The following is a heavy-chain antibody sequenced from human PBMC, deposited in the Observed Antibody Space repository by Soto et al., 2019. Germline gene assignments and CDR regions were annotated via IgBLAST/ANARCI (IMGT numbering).Heavy chain of an antibody. J-gene: IGHJ4*02. CDR1: GGSISSGDYY. V-gene: IGHV4-30-4*01. Sequence: PSETLSLTCTVSGGSISSGDYYWSWIRQPPGKGLEWIGYIYYSGSTYYNPSLKSRVTISVDTSKNQFSLKLSSVTAADTAVYYCARVWRWLQFGGIDYWGQGTLVTVSS. D-gene: IGHD5-12*01. CDR3: ARVWRWLQFGGIDY. CDR2: IYYSGST.